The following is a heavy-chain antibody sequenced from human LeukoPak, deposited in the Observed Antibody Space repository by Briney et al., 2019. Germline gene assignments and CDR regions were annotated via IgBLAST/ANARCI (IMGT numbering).Heavy chain of an antibody. D-gene: IGHD3-16*02. CDR2: INHSGST. CDR3: AGGPLSYDYVWGSYRYTSPFDY. CDR1: GGSFSGYY. V-gene: IGHV4-34*01. J-gene: IGHJ4*02. Sequence: SETLSLTCAVYGGSFSGYYWSWIRQPPGKGLEWIGEINHSGSTNYNPSLKSRVTISVDTSKNQFSLKLSSVTAADTAVYYCAGGPLSYDYVWGSYRYTSPFDYWGQGTLVTVSS.